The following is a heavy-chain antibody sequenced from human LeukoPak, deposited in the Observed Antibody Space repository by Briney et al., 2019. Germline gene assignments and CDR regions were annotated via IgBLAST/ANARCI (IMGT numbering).Heavy chain of an antibody. CDR1: GFTFSSYA. V-gene: IGHV3-23*01. CDR2: ISGSGGST. CDR3: AKVWSGYTTAEYFQH. D-gene: IGHD3-3*01. Sequence: GGSLRLSCAASGFTFSSYAMSWVRQAPGKGLEWVSAISGSGGSTYYADSVKGRFTISRDNSKNTLYLQMNSLRAEDTAVYYCAKVWSGYTTAEYFQHWGQGTLVTVSS. J-gene: IGHJ1*01.